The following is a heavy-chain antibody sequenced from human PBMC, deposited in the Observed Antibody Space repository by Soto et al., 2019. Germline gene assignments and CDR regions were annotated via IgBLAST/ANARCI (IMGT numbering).Heavy chain of an antibody. D-gene: IGHD3-22*01. CDR1: GFTFSYYT. Sequence: PGGSLRLSCAASGFTFSYYTVHWVRRAPGKGLEWVSSISGIRDDIRYADSVKGRFTISRDNAKTSLYLQMNSLTTEDTAVYYCAREGVHNYNEYYFDNWGQGTLVTVSS. CDR3: AREGVHNYNEYYFDN. V-gene: IGHV3-21*06. J-gene: IGHJ4*02. CDR2: ISGIRDDI.